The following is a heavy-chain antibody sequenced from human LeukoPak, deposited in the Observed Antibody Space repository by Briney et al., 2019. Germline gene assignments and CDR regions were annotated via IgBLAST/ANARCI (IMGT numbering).Heavy chain of an antibody. J-gene: IGHJ4*02. CDR2: ISGSGGST. D-gene: IGHD4-23*01. V-gene: IGHV3-23*01. CDR1: GFTFSSYA. CDR3: ARDPSPGTTVVTYN. Sequence: GGSLRLSCAASGFTFSSYAMSWVRQAPGKGLEWVSAISGSGGSTYYADSVKGRFTISRDNAKNSLYLQMNSLRDEDTAVYYCARDPSPGTTVVTYNWGQGTLVTVSS.